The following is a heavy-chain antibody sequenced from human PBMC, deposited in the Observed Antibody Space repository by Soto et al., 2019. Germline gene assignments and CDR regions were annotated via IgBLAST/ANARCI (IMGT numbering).Heavy chain of an antibody. V-gene: IGHV4-30-2*01. Sequence: QLQLQESGSGLVKPSQTLSLTCAVSGGSISSGGYSWSWIRQPPGKGLEWIGYIYHSGSTYYNPALXGXVXIXCARSKNQFSLKLSSVTAADTAVYFCARRQVVAAQHWCQGTLVTVSS. CDR2: IYHSGST. CDR1: GGSISSGGYS. CDR3: ARRQVVAAQH. D-gene: IGHD2-15*01. J-gene: IGHJ4*02.